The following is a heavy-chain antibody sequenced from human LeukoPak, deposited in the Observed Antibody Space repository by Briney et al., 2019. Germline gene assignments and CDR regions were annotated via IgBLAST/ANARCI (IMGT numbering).Heavy chain of an antibody. V-gene: IGHV3-7*03. CDR3: ATAYDFWSGYFDY. J-gene: IGHJ4*02. CDR1: GFTFSYHW. CDR2: IKNDGAVK. Sequence: GGSLRLSCAASGFTFSYHWMTWVRQAPGKGLEWVANIKNDGAVKNYVDSVKGRFTISRDNAKNSLYLQMNSLRAEDTAVYYCATAYDFWSGYFDYWGQGTLVTVSS. D-gene: IGHD3-3*01.